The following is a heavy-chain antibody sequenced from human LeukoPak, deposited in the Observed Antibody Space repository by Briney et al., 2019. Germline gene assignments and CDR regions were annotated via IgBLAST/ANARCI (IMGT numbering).Heavy chain of an antibody. CDR3: AMKYSSSLGAFDI. J-gene: IGHJ3*02. Sequence: ASVKVSCKASGYTFTGYHMHWVRQAPGQGLEWMGWINPNSGGTNYAQKFQGRVTMTRDTSISTAYMELSRLRSDDTAVYYCAMKYSSSLGAFDIWGQGTMVTVSS. V-gene: IGHV1-2*02. D-gene: IGHD6-6*01. CDR2: INPNSGGT. CDR1: GYTFTGYH.